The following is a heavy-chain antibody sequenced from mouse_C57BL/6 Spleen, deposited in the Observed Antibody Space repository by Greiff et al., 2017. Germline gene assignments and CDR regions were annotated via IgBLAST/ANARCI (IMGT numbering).Heavy chain of an antibody. J-gene: IGHJ3*01. CDR3: ARSGGSSYGFAY. Sequence: VQLQQPGAELVRPGSSVKLSCKASGYTFTSYWMHWVKQRPIQGLEWIGNIDPSDSETHYNQKFKDKATLTVDKSSSTAYMQLSSLTSEASAVYYCARSGGSSYGFAYWGQGTLVTVSA. CDR2: IDPSDSET. V-gene: IGHV1-52*01. D-gene: IGHD1-1*01. CDR1: GYTFTSYW.